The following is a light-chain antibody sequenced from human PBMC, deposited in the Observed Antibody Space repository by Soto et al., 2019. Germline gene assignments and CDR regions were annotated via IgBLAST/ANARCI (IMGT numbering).Light chain of an antibody. V-gene: IGKV3-15*01. CDR1: QSVTSN. J-gene: IGKJ4*01. CDR3: QQYNDWPPLT. Sequence: EIVFTQSPGTLSSSPGERVTLCCSAIQSVTSNYLAWYQHKPGQTPRLLIYDTSTRATGVPTRFSGSRSGTEFTLTISNLQSEDFAVYYCQQYNDWPPLTFGGGTKVDIK. CDR2: DTS.